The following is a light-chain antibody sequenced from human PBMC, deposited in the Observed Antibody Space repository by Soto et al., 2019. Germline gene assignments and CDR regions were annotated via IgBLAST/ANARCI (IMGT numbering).Light chain of an antibody. CDR1: QSVSSSY. CDR3: QQYGSSPPWT. Sequence: EIVLTQSPGTLSLSPGERATLSCRASQSVSSSYLAWYQQKPGQAPRLLIYGASSRATVNPVRFSASGSGTDLTLTISRQEAEDFAVYYCQQYGSSPPWTFGQGTKVEIK. V-gene: IGKV3-20*01. J-gene: IGKJ1*01. CDR2: GAS.